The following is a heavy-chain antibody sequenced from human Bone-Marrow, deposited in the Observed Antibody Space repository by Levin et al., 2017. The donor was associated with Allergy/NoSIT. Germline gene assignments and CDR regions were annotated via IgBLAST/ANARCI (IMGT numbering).Heavy chain of an antibody. D-gene: IGHD3-22*01. CDR1: GFSLTTSGVG. CDR2: IYWDGDE. CDR3: AHRLLNTFLGFVITTEIYFDS. V-gene: IGHV2-5*02. Sequence: KPSGPTLVKPSQTLTLTCTFSGFSLTTSGVGVGWIRQSPGKALEWLALIYWDGDERYTPSLKDRLKITKDTSKNQVVLTMTNMDPVDTGTYYCAHRLLNTFLGFVITTEIYFDSWGLGTLVTVSS. J-gene: IGHJ4*02.